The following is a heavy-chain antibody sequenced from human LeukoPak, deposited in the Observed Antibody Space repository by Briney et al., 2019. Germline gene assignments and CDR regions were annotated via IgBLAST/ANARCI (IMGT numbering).Heavy chain of an antibody. CDR2: ISSSGSVI. V-gene: IGHV3-11*01. CDR1: GFTFSDYY. Sequence: NPGGSLRLSCVASGFTFSDYYMSWIRQAPGKGLEWIAHISSSGSVIYYADSVKGRFTISRDNAKNSLYLQMNSLRAEDTAVYYCARNYHCGGDCYSGPLDSWGQGTLVTVSS. CDR3: ARNYHCGGDCYSGPLDS. J-gene: IGHJ5*01. D-gene: IGHD2-21*02.